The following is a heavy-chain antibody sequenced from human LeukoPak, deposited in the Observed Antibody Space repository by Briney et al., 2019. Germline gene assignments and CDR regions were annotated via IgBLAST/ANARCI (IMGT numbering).Heavy chain of an antibody. CDR1: GGSISSNY. J-gene: IGHJ6*03. V-gene: IGHV4-59*01. D-gene: IGHD3-10*01. CDR2: IFYSGST. Sequence: SETLSLTCTVSGGSISSNYWSWIRQPPGKGLEWIGYIFYSGSTNYNPSLKSRVSISADTSKNQFSLRLSSVTAADTAVYYCAREVTMVRGLAGGYYYYYMDVWGKGATVTISS. CDR3: AREVTMVRGLAGGYYYYYMDV.